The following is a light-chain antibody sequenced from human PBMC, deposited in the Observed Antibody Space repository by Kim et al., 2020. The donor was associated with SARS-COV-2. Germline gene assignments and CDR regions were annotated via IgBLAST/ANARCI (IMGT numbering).Light chain of an antibody. CDR3: QQYNNWPLT. J-gene: IGKJ4*01. CDR1: QSVSSN. V-gene: IGKV3D-15*01. CDR2: GAS. Sequence: SVSPEGRATLSCRASQSVSSNLAWYQQKPSQAPRLLIYGASTRATGIPARFSGSGSGTEFTLTISSLQSEDFAVYYCQQYNNWPLTFGGGTKLAI.